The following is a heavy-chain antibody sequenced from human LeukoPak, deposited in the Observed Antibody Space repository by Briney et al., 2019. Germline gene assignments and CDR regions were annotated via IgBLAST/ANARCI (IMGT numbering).Heavy chain of an antibody. CDR3: AREASIWSAFEA. V-gene: IGHV1-2*06. CDR1: GYTFSGYS. J-gene: IGHJ5*02. Sequence: ASVKVSCRASGYTFSGYSMHWLRQAPGQGLDRMGRMNPNSGVTFYAQKFQDRVTMTSDSSITAAYMELSSLTSDDTATYYCAREASIWSAFEAWGQGTLVIVSS. CDR2: MNPNSGVT. D-gene: IGHD2-2*01.